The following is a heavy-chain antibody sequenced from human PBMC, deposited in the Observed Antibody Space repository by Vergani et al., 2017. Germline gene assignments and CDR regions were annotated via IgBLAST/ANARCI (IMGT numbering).Heavy chain of an antibody. CDR2: ISGSSSYI. D-gene: IGHD4-17*01. Sequence: EVQLVESGGGLVKPGGSLRLSCAASGFTFSSYSMNWVRQAPGKGLEWVSSISGSSSYIYYADSVKGRFTISSDSAKNSLYLQMDSLSAEDTAVYYCARDYYGDRYFDYWGQGTLVTVSS. CDR1: GFTFSSYS. V-gene: IGHV3-21*01. CDR3: ARDYYGDRYFDY. J-gene: IGHJ4*02.